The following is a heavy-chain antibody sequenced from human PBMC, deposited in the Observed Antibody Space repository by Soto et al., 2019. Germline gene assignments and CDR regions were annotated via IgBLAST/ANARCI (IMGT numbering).Heavy chain of an antibody. V-gene: IGHV4-34*01. Sequence: SETLSLTCAVYGGSFSGYYWSWIRQPPGKGLEWIGEINHSGSTNYNPSLKSRVTISVDTSKNQFSLKLSSVTAADTAVYYCARVPVERAVAGSYYFDYWGQGTLVTVSS. CDR1: GGSFSGYY. J-gene: IGHJ4*02. CDR2: INHSGST. D-gene: IGHD6-19*01. CDR3: ARVPVERAVAGSYYFDY.